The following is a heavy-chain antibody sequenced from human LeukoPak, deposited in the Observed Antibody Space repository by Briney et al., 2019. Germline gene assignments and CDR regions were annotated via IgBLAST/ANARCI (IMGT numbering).Heavy chain of an antibody. V-gene: IGHV3-30*04. Sequence: GGSLRLSCAASGFTFSSYAMHWVRQALGKGLEWVAVISYGGSNKYYADSVKGGFTISRDNSKNTLYLQMNSLRAEDTAVYYCARDRGMGSGSYYSWFDPWGQGTLVTVSS. CDR3: ARDRGMGSGSYYSWFDP. CDR2: ISYGGSNK. J-gene: IGHJ5*02. D-gene: IGHD3-10*01. CDR1: GFTFSSYA.